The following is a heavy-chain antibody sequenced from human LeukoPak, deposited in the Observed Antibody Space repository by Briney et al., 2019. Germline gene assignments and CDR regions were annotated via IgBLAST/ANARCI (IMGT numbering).Heavy chain of an antibody. Sequence: GGSLRLSCAASGFTFSSYWMHWVRQTPGKGLVWLSRISSDGSSTTYADSVKGRFTISRDNANNTLLLQMNSLRAEDSAVYYCAKGGHPAVVTTRFDSWGQGTLVTVSS. V-gene: IGHV3-74*01. D-gene: IGHD2-21*02. J-gene: IGHJ5*01. CDR1: GFTFSSYW. CDR2: ISSDGSST. CDR3: AKGGHPAVVTTRFDS.